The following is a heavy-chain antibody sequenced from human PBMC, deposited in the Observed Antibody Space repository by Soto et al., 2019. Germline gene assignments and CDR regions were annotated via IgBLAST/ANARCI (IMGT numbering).Heavy chain of an antibody. CDR3: ASPPGTDTAMVISDYYYYYMDV. V-gene: IGHV3-11*01. D-gene: IGHD5-18*01. J-gene: IGHJ6*03. CDR2: ISSSGSTI. Sequence: PGGSLRLSCAASGCTFSDYYMSWIRQAPGKGLEWVSYISSSGSTIYYADSVKGRFTISRDNAKNSLYLQMNSLRAEDTAVYYCASPPGTDTAMVISDYYYYYMDVWGKGTTVTVSS. CDR1: GCTFSDYY.